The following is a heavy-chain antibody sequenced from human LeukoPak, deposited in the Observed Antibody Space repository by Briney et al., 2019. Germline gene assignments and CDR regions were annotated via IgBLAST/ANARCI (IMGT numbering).Heavy chain of an antibody. CDR2: IYTDVTRR. D-gene: IGHD1-1*01. Sequence: GGALRLSSAAAEFTFSNYWMDCGRQAPGKGLEGVSRIYTDVTRRTYAGSVKGRFTISRDNAKNTLSLQLNSLRAEDTAVYYCAREYNVAFYIRGQGTMVTVSS. V-gene: IGHV3-74*03. CDR3: AREYNVAFYI. CDR1: EFTFSNYW. J-gene: IGHJ3*02.